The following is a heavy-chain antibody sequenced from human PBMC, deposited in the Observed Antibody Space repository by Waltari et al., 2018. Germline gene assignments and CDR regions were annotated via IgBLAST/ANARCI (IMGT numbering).Heavy chain of an antibody. CDR2: INHSGST. CDR3: ARLLSSSPQNRYYYYYMDV. Sequence: QVQLQQWGAGLLKPSETLSLTCAVYGGSFSGYYWSWIHQPPGKGLELIGEINHSGSTNYHPSLKSRVTISVDTSKNQFSLKLSSVTAADTAVYYCARLLSSSPQNRYYYYYMDVWGKGTTVTVSS. V-gene: IGHV4-34*01. J-gene: IGHJ6*03. D-gene: IGHD6-6*01. CDR1: GGSFSGYY.